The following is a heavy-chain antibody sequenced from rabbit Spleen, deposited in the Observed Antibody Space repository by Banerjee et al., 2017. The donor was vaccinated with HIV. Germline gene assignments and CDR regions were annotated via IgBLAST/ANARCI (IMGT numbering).Heavy chain of an antibody. V-gene: IGHV1S45*01. CDR1: GFSFSSSYW. J-gene: IGHJ6*01. CDR3: ARDTGTSFSTYGIDL. D-gene: IGHD8-1*01. CDR2: IYAGSSGST. Sequence: QQQLEESGGGLVKPGGTLTLTCTASGFSFSSSYWICWVRQAPGKGLEWIACIYAGSSGSTYYASWAKGRFTISKTSSTTVTLQMTRLTAADTATYFCARDTGTSFSTYGIDLWGPGTLVTVS.